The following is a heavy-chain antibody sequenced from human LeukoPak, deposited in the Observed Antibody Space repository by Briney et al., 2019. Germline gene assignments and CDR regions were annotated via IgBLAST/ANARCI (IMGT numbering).Heavy chain of an antibody. CDR3: ARESFRYSYGDFYFDY. V-gene: IGHV1-46*01. Sequence: GASVKVPCKASGYTFTSYYMHWVRQAPGQGLEWMGIINPSGGSTSYAQKFQGRVTMTRDTSTSTVYMELSSLRSEDTAVYYCARESFRYSYGDFYFDYWGQGTLVTVSS. J-gene: IGHJ4*02. CDR2: INPSGGST. CDR1: GYTFTSYY. D-gene: IGHD5-18*01.